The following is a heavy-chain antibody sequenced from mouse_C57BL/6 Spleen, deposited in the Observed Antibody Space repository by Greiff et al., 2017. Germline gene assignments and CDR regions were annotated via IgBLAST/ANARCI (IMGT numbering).Heavy chain of an antibody. CDR1: GFTFSSYA. V-gene: IGHV5-4*01. D-gene: IGHD2-3*01. CDR2: ISDGGSYT. CDR3: ARDQGYYPEV. Sequence: EVKLVESGGGLVKPGGSLKLSCAASGFTFSSYAMSWVRQTPEKRLEWVATISDGGSYTYYPDNVKGRFTISRDNAKNNLYLQMSHLKSEDTAMYYCARDQGYYPEVWGTGTTVTVSS. J-gene: IGHJ1*03.